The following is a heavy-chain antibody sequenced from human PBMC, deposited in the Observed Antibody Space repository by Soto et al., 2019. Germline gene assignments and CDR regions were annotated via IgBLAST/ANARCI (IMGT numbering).Heavy chain of an antibody. CDR1: GFTFSSYW. V-gene: IGHV3-74*01. D-gene: IGHD3-10*01. Sequence: PGGSLILSCAASGFTFSSYWMHWVRQAPGKGLVWVSRINSDGSSTSYADSVKGRFTISRDNAKNTLYLQMNSLRAEDTAVYYCARVHYLLHYFDYWGQGTLVTVSS. CDR2: INSDGSST. CDR3: ARVHYLLHYFDY. J-gene: IGHJ4*02.